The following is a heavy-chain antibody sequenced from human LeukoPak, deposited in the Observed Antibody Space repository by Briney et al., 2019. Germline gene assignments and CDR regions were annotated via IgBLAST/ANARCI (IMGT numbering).Heavy chain of an antibody. D-gene: IGHD4-23*01. V-gene: IGHV1-8*03. CDR2: MNPNSGNT. Sequence: GASVKVSCRASGYTFTSYDINWMRQATGQGLEWMGWMNPNSGNTGYAQKFQGRVTITRNTSISTAYMELTSLRSEDTAVYYCARGSRAYGGFDYWGQGTLVTVSS. CDR1: GYTFTSYD. J-gene: IGHJ4*02. CDR3: ARGSRAYGGFDY.